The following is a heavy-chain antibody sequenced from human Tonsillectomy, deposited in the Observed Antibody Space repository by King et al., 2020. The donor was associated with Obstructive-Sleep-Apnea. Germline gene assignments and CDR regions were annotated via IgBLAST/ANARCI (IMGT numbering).Heavy chain of an antibody. D-gene: IGHD3-22*01. V-gene: IGHV4-39*07. CDR1: GGSISSSSYY. CDR3: ARSGKYYYDSSGYQPFDY. J-gene: IGHJ4*02. CDR2: IYYSGST. Sequence: QLQESGPGLVKPSETLSLTCTVSGGSISSSSYYWGWIRQPPGKGLEWIGSIYYSGSTYYNPSLKSRVTISVDTSKNQFSLKLSSVTAADTAVYYCARSGKYYYDSSGYQPFDYWGQGTLVTVSS.